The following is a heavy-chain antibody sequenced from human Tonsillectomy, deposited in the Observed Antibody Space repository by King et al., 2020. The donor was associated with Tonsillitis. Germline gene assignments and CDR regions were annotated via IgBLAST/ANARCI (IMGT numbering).Heavy chain of an antibody. D-gene: IGHD6-19*01. Sequence: VQLVESGGGLVQPGGSLRLSCAASGFTFKNYAMTWVRQAPGKGLEWVSAISGSGETTHYADSVKGRFTISRDNSMNTLYLQMNSLGAEDTAVYFCAKGAFSSGWYPLNWLDPWGQGTLVTVSS. CDR1: GFTFKNYA. CDR3: AKGAFSSGWYPLNWLDP. CDR2: ISGSGETT. V-gene: IGHV3-23*04. J-gene: IGHJ5*02.